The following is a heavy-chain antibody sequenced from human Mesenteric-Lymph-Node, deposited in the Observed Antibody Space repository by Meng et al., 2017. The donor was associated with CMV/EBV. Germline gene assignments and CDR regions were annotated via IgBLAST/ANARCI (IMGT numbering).Heavy chain of an antibody. Sequence: ASVKVSCKASGYTFSSYDIHWVRQATGQGLEWMGWMSPNTDNEGYAQKFQDRVTLTRDTSISTAYMELSSLTSDDTAVYYCARGPYYDDWSGYGQTALDIWGQGTMVTVSS. J-gene: IGHJ3*02. CDR1: GYTFSSYD. CDR3: ARGPYYDDWSGYGQTALDI. V-gene: IGHV1-8*01. CDR2: MSPNTDNE. D-gene: IGHD3-3*01.